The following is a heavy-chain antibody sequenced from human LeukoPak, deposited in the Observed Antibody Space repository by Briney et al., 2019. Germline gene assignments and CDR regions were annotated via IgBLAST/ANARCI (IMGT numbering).Heavy chain of an antibody. J-gene: IGHJ5*02. CDR1: GFTFSGSA. CDR2: IRSKANSYAT. CDR3: TRPRYCSGGSCYDWFDP. V-gene: IGHV3-73*01. Sequence: PGGSLRLSCAASGFTFSGSAMHWVRQASGKGLEWVGRIRSKANSYATAYAASVKGRFTISRDDSKNTAYLQMNSLKTEDTAVYYCTRPRYCSGGSCYDWFDPWGQGTLVTVSS. D-gene: IGHD2-15*01.